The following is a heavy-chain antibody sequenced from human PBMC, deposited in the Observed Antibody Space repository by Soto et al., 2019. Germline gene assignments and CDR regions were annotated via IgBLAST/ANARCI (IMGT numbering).Heavy chain of an antibody. Sequence: GGSLRLSCAVSGFTFSSYSLSWVRQAPGKGLECVSSISVDGGTTYYADSVKGRFTITRDRSKNTLYLKINSLRAEDTAVYYCATDWRYAAHWAQGTMVTVSS. D-gene: IGHD3-16*01. CDR3: ATDWRYAAH. J-gene: IGHJ4*02. CDR2: ISVDGGTT. CDR1: GFTFSSYS. V-gene: IGHV3-23*01.